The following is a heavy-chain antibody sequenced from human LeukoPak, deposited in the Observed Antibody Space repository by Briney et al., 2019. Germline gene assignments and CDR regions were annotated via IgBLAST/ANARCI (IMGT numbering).Heavy chain of an antibody. CDR1: GFTFDDYA. J-gene: IGHJ5*02. D-gene: IGHD3-10*01. CDR2: ISGDGGST. Sequence: GGSLRLSCAASGFTFDDYAMHWVRQAPGKGLEWVSLISGDGGSTYYADSVKGRFTISRDNSKNSLYLQMNSLRTGDTALYYCAKEVTTMVRGVMGSGIDPWGQGTLVTVSS. CDR3: AKEVTTMVRGVMGSGIDP. V-gene: IGHV3-43*02.